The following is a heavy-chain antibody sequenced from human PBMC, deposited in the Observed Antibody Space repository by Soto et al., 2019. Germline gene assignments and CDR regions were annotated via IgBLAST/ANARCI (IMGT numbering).Heavy chain of an antibody. CDR2: IKKDRSEK. D-gene: IGHD6-19*01. Sequence: GSLRLACSASGFTFSSFWMSWVRQAPGKGLEWVANIKKDRSEKNYVDSVKGRFTISRDNAKNSLYLQMNSLRAEDTAVYYCEREEVESGGWQNWGQGTLVTVSS. CDR1: GFTFSSFW. CDR3: EREEVESGGWQN. J-gene: IGHJ4*02. V-gene: IGHV3-7*01.